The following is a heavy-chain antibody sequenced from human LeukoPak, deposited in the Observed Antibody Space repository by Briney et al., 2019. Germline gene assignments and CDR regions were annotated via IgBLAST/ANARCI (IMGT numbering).Heavy chain of an antibody. V-gene: IGHV3-21*01. CDR3: ARVESGTAAETSYYYGMDV. CDR2: ISSSSSYI. Sequence: PGGSLRLSCAASGFTFSSYSMNWVRQAPGKGLEWVSSISSSSSYIYYADSVKGRFTISRDNAKNSLYLQMNSLRAEDTAVYYCARVESGTAAETSYYYGMDVWGQGTTVTVSS. J-gene: IGHJ6*02. D-gene: IGHD3-10*01. CDR1: GFTFSSYS.